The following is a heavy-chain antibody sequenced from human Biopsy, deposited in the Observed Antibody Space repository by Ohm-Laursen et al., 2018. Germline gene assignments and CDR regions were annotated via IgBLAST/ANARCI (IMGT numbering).Heavy chain of an antibody. Sequence: TLSLTCTVSGDSINNYYWSWIRQPAGKGLEWIGRIYTGGSPNYNLSLESRATTSVDTSKNQFSLNLRSVTAADTAVYYCARGTGRYYVYGAFDIWGQGTVVTVSS. CDR1: GDSINNYY. J-gene: IGHJ3*02. CDR3: ARGTGRYYVYGAFDI. V-gene: IGHV4-4*07. D-gene: IGHD1-26*01. CDR2: IYTGGSP.